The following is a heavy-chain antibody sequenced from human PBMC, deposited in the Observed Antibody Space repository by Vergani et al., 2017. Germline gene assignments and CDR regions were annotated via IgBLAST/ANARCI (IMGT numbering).Heavy chain of an antibody. CDR2: IYTSGST. CDR1: GGSISSGSYY. D-gene: IGHD3-10*01. Sequence: QLQLQESGPGLVKPSETLSLTCTVSGGSISSGSYYWSWIRQPAGKGLEWIGRIYTSGSTNYNPSLKSRVTISVDTSKNQFSLKLSSVTAADTAVYYCARDSAHYYYGSGSTKRAYYYYYYGMDVWGQGTTVTVSS. J-gene: IGHJ6*02. V-gene: IGHV4-61*02. CDR3: ARDSAHYYYGSGSTKRAYYYYYYGMDV.